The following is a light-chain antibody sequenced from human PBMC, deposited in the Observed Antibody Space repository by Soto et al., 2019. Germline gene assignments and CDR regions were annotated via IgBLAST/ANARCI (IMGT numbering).Light chain of an antibody. V-gene: IGKV1-5*02. CDR3: QQYSVYWT. CDR1: QSVSTR. J-gene: IGKJ1*01. Sequence: DLHMTQSSSTLAASVGDSVTIICRASQSVSTRLAWYQQKPGKAPKVLIYDASSSAGGVPSRFTGSGAGTEFTITIKSLQPDYFASYYCQQYSVYWTFGQGTQVDIK. CDR2: DAS.